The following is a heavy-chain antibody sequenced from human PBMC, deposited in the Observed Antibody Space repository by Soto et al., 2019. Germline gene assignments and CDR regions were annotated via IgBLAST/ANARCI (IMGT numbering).Heavy chain of an antibody. CDR1: GDTFINYY. CDR2: MKHTGDST. J-gene: IGHJ6*01. CDR3: ARDRPSTWFRTGMDV. D-gene: IGHD6-13*01. Sequence: ASVKVSCKASGDTFINYYIHWVRQAPGQGLEWMGVMKHTGDSTTYAQKFEGRVTMTRDTSTSTVYMELSSLRSEDTAVYYCARDRPSTWFRTGMDVWGQGTTVTVSS. V-gene: IGHV1-46*01.